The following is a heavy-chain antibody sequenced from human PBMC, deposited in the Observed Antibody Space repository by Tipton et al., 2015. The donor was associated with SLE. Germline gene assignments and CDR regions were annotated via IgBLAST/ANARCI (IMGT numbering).Heavy chain of an antibody. CDR2: IRYDGSNK. CDR1: GFTFSSYG. J-gene: IGHJ6*02. CDR3: AKDRSTIKTHIVVYYGMDV. D-gene: IGHD2-21*01. Sequence: GSLRLSCAASGFTFSSYGMHWVRQAPGKGLEWVAFIRYDGSNKYYADSVKGRFTISRDNSKNTLYLQMNSLRAEDTAVYYCAKDRSTIKTHIVVYYGMDVWGQGTTVTVSS. V-gene: IGHV3-30*02.